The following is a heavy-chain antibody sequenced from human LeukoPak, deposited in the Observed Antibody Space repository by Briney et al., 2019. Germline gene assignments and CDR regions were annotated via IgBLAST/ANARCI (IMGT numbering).Heavy chain of an antibody. Sequence: GASVKVACKASGYTFTGYYMHWVRQAPGQGLEWIGRINTNSSRTNYAQKLQGRVTMTRDTSIRQAYMELSRLRSDDTAVYYCARGGLGFGVPGYWGQGTLVTVSS. V-gene: IGHV1-2*06. D-gene: IGHD2-2*01. CDR3: ARGGLGFGVPGY. CDR2: INTNSSRT. CDR1: GYTFTGYY. J-gene: IGHJ4*02.